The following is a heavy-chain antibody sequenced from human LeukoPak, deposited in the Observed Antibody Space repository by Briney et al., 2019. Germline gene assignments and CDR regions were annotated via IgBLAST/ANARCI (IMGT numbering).Heavy chain of an antibody. CDR1: GGSISSGSYY. V-gene: IGHV4-61*02. Sequence: SETLSLTCTVSGGSISSGSYYWSWIRQPAGKGLEWTGRIYTSGSTNYNPSLKSRVTISVDTSKNQFSLKLSSVTAADTAVYYCARDLMGASGSYLYYYYYMDVWGKGTTVTVSS. CDR3: ARDLMGASGSYLYYYYYMDV. J-gene: IGHJ6*03. CDR2: IYTSGST. D-gene: IGHD1-26*01.